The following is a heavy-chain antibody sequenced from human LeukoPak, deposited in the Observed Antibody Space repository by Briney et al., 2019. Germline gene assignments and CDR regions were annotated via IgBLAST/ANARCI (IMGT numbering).Heavy chain of an antibody. V-gene: IGHV7-4-1*04. CDR3: ARGVESQQVIPDNGLDI. D-gene: IGHD2-8*01. J-gene: IGHJ3*02. CDR1: GDSISSYA. CDR2: INTNTGKP. Sequence: GASVKVSCKSSGDSISSYAIHWVRQAPGQGLEWMGWINTNTGKPTYAQVFTGRFVFSLDTSVNMAYLQIRSLEADDTAVYYCARGVESQQVIPDNGLDIWGQGTTIIVSS.